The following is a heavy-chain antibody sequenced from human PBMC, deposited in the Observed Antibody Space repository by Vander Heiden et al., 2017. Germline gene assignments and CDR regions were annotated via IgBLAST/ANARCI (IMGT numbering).Heavy chain of an antibody. CDR2: IWSDATYK. J-gene: IGHJ4*02. V-gene: IGHV3-33*01. CDR1: GFTFSSYA. CDR3: ASGMTDYFDF. D-gene: IGHD1-26*01. Sequence: QVLLEESGGGVVQPGKSLRLSCAESGFTFSSYATHWVRQAPGKGLEWVAVIWSDATYKLYADSVKGRFTVSRDTSKNTVSLQMNSLRADDTAVYFCASGMTDYFDFWGQGALVTVSS.